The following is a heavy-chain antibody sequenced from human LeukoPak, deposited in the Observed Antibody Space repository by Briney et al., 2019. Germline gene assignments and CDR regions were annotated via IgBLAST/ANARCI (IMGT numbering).Heavy chain of an antibody. J-gene: IGHJ6*02. CDR3: ARDLGSDLYYYYGMDV. V-gene: IGHV3-21*01. CDR1: GFTFSSYS. D-gene: IGHD3-10*01. Sequence: GGSLRLSCAASGFTFSSYSMNWVRQAPGKGLEWVSAISGSGGSTYYADSVKGRFTISRDNAKNSLYLQMNSLRAEDTAVYYCARDLGSDLYYYYGMDVWGQGITVTVSS. CDR2: ISGSGGST.